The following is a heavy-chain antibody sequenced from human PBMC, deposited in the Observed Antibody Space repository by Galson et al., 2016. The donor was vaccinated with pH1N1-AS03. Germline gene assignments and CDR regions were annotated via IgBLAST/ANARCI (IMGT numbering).Heavy chain of an antibody. J-gene: IGHJ4*02. CDR2: VKLDGIET. CDR3: ATGWGSGIHMSTFNY. V-gene: IGHV3-33*05. Sequence: SLRLSCAASGFSLAIYGMHWFRRAPGRGLEWVAVVKLDGIETDYADSVKGRFTISRDNSKNSVYLQMNSLRAEDTAVCYCATGWGSGIHMSTFNYWGKGTLVSGSS. CDR1: GFSLAIYG. D-gene: IGHD3-10*01.